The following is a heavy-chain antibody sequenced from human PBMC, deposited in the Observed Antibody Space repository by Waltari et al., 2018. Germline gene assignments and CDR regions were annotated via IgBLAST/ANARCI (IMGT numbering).Heavy chain of an antibody. CDR3: ARGGALGSYFDYYYYMDV. D-gene: IGHD1-26*01. CDR2: INPNSGGT. J-gene: IGHJ6*03. CDR1: GYTFTGYY. Sequence: QVQLVQSGAEVKKPGASVKVSCKASGYTFTGYYMHWVPQAPGQGLEWMGWINPNSGGTNYAQKFQGRVTMTRDTSISTAYMELSRLRSDDTAVYYCARGGALGSYFDYYYYMDVWGKGTTVTISS. V-gene: IGHV1-2*02.